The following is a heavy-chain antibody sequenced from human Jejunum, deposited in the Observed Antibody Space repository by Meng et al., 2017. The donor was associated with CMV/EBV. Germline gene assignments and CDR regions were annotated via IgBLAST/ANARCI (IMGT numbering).Heavy chain of an antibody. CDR1: GDSISSGDHY. V-gene: IGHV4-30-4*08. J-gene: IGHJ2*01. CDR3: ARLSTVYWNRHL. Sequence: QVQLQESGPGLVKPSXXLAPTCTVSGDSISSGDHYWSWIRQPPGKGLEWIGFISHSGITYYNPSLESRITISVDTSKNQFSLRLNSVTAADTAVYYCARLSTVYWNRHLWGPGTLVTVSS. CDR2: ISHSGIT.